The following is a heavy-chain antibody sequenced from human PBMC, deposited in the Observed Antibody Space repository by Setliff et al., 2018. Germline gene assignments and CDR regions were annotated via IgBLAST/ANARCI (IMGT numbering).Heavy chain of an antibody. CDR2: ISPYSGNT. J-gene: IGHJ4*02. CDR3: ARYRNYFDSSGQTQYYFDY. D-gene: IGHD3-22*01. V-gene: IGHV1-18*01. CDR1: GFRFTNFG. Sequence: ASVKVSCKTSGFRFTNFGFSWVRQAPGQGLEWLGSISPYSGNTNYPQWFQGRVTMTIDPSATTVYMELQSLRSDDTAVYYCARYRNYFDSSGQTQYYFDYWGQGTLVTVSS.